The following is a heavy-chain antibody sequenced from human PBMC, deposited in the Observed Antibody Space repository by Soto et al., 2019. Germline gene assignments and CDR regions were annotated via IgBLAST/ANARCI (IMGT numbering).Heavy chain of an antibody. Sequence: SETLSLTCTVSCGSISSGGYYWSWIRQHPGKGLEWIGSIYYSGSTYYNPSLKSRVTISVDTSKNRFSLKLSSVTAADTAVYYCARLDSVLRFLEWFPQPDYWGQGTLVTVSS. J-gene: IGHJ4*02. CDR1: CGSISSGGYY. CDR3: ARLDSVLRFLEWFPQPDY. V-gene: IGHV4-39*01. D-gene: IGHD3-3*01. CDR2: IYYSGST.